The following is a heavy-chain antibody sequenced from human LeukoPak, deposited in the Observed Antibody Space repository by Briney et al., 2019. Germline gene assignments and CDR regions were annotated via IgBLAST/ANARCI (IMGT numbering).Heavy chain of an antibody. Sequence: GRSLRLSCAASGFTFSSYGMHWVRQAPGKGLEWVAVIWYDGSNKYYADSVKGRFTISRDNSKNTLYLQMNSLRAEDTAVYYCASAGIAAAGTGLTDYWGQGTLVTVSS. CDR3: ASAGIAAAGTGLTDY. D-gene: IGHD6-13*01. CDR2: IWYDGSNK. J-gene: IGHJ4*02. CDR1: GFTFSSYG. V-gene: IGHV3-33*01.